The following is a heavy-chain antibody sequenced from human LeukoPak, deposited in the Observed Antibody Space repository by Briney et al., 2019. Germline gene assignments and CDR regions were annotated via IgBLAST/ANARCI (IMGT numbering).Heavy chain of an antibody. D-gene: IGHD3-16*02. CDR2: ISDSGTNT. Sequence: GGSLRLSCAAAGFTFSRSAMGWVRQAPRKGLEWDSVISDSGTNTYYADSVKGRFTISRDSSKNTLFLQMNSLRTEDTAVYFCVKYYRGPVHYYFDYWGQGNLVTVSS. V-gene: IGHV3-23*01. CDR3: VKYYRGPVHYYFDY. J-gene: IGHJ4*02. CDR1: GFTFSRSA.